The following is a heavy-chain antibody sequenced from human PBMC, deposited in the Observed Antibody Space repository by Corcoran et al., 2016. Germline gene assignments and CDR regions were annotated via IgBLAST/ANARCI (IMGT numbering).Heavy chain of an antibody. CDR3: AKDLLRVGEAYYDGMDV. J-gene: IGHJ6*02. V-gene: IGHV3-30*18. Sequence: QVQLVESGGGVVQPGRSLRLSCAASGFTFSSYGMHWVRQAPGKGLEWVACISYDGSNKYYADSVKGRVTISRDNSKNTLYLQMNRLRAEDTAVYYCAKDLLRVGEAYYDGMDVWGQGTTVSVSS. CDR1: GFTFSSYG. D-gene: IGHD3-10*01. CDR2: ISYDGSNK.